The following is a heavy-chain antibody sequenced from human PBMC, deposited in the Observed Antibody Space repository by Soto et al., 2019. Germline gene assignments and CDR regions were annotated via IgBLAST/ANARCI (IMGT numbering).Heavy chain of an antibody. J-gene: IGHJ4*02. V-gene: IGHV4-30-4*01. CDR2: IYYSGST. CDR1: GGSISSGDYY. CDR3: ARARNYYDSSGYYPETPFDY. Sequence: SETLSLTCTVSGGSISSGDYYWILIRQPPGKGLEWIGYIYYSGSTYYNPSLKSRVTISVDTSKNQFSLKLSSVTAADTAVYYCARARNYYDSSGYYPETPFDYWGQGTLVTVSS. D-gene: IGHD3-22*01.